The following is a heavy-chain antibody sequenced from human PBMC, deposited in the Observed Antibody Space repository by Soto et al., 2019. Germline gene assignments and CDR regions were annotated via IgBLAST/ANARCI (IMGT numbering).Heavy chain of an antibody. CDR3: ARGKRSSWPVDY. J-gene: IGHJ4*02. D-gene: IGHD6-13*01. Sequence: SETQSLTSTVSGGSSSSYYWSWIRQPPGKGLEWIGYIYYSGSTNYNPSLKSRVTISVDTSKNQFSLKLSSVTAADTAVYYCARGKRSSWPVDYWGQGTLVTSPQ. V-gene: IGHV4-59*01. CDR2: IYYSGST. CDR1: GGSSSSYY.